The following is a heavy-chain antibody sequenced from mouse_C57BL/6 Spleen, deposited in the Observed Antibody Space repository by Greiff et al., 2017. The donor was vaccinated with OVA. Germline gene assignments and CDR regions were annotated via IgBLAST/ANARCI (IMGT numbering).Heavy chain of an antibody. V-gene: IGHV5-17*01. Sequence: DVMLVESGGGLVKPGGSLKLSCAASGFTFSDYGMHWVRQAPEKGLEWVAYISSGSSTIYYADTVKGRFTISRDNAKNTLFLQMTSLRSEDTAMYYCARYYGSSYAYFDVWGTGTTVTVAS. CDR2: ISSGSSTI. J-gene: IGHJ1*03. CDR1: GFTFSDYG. D-gene: IGHD1-1*01. CDR3: ARYYGSSYAYFDV.